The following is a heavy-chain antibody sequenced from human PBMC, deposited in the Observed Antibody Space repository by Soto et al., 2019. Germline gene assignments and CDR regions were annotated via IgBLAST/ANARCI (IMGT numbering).Heavy chain of an antibody. CDR3: ATAKLLLPWLFDY. CDR2: IYHSGST. V-gene: IGHV4-30-2*01. D-gene: IGHD2-15*01. J-gene: IGHJ4*02. CDR1: GGSIRSGGYS. Sequence: SETLSLTCAVSGGSIRSGGYSWSWIRQPPGKGLEWIGYIYHSGSTYYNPSLKSRVTISVDRSKNTLFLQMNSLRAEDTAVYYCATAKLLLPWLFDYWGQGTLVTVSS.